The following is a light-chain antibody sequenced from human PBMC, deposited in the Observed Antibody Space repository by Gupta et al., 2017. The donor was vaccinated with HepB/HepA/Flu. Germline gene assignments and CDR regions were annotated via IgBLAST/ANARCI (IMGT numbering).Light chain of an antibody. V-gene: IGLV3-1*01. CDR2: QDN. CDR3: QAWDSSTGV. CDR1: NLGEKY. J-gene: IGLJ1*01. Sequence: SYELTQPPSVSVSPGQTASITCSGDNLGEKYACWYQQKPGQSPVLVIYQDNKRPSGIPERFSGSNSGDTATLTISGTQAMDEADYYCQAWDSSTGVFGTGTKVTGL.